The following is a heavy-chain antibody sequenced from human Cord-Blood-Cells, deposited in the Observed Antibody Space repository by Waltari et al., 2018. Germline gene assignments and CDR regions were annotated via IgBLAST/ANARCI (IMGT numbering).Heavy chain of an antibody. J-gene: IGHJ6*03. Sequence: QVQLVQSGSEFKKPGASVKVSCKASGYTFTSYAMNWVRQAPGLGLGWMGWINTNTGNPTYAQGFTGRFVFSLDTSVSTAYLQISSLKAEDTAVYYCAREYCSSTSCYYYYYYYMDVWGKGTTVTVSS. V-gene: IGHV7-4-1*02. CDR3: AREYCSSTSCYYYYYYYMDV. D-gene: IGHD2-2*01. CDR2: INTNTGNP. CDR1: GYTFTSYA.